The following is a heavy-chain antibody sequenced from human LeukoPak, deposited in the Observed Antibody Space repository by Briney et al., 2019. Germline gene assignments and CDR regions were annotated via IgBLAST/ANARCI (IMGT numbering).Heavy chain of an antibody. D-gene: IGHD3-9*01. Sequence: QPGGSLRLFCAASGFTFSSYAMSWVRQAPGKGLELVSSISGSGDSTYYADSVKGRSTISRDNSKNTLYLQVNSLRAEDTAVYYCAKDATMGDILTAHYYYGMDVWGQGTTVTVSS. V-gene: IGHV3-23*01. CDR1: GFTFSSYA. J-gene: IGHJ6*02. CDR2: ISGSGDST. CDR3: AKDATMGDILTAHYYYGMDV.